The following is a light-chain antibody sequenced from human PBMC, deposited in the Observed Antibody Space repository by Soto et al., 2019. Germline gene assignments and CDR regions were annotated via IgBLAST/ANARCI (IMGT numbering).Light chain of an antibody. CDR3: QQYKNWPIT. CDR1: QTVSSN. J-gene: IGKJ5*01. CDR2: GAS. Sequence: EIVLTQTPGTLSLSPGERGTLSCRASQTVSSNFLAWYQQKPGQAPRLLIYGASTMATGIPARFRGSGSGTEFTLTISSLQSEDFEVYYCQQYKNWPITFGQGTRLEIK. V-gene: IGKV3D-15*01.